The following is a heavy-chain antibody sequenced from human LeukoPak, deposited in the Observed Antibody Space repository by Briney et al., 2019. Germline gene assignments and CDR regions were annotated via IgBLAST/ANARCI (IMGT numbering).Heavy chain of an antibody. CDR2: ISGNGGST. V-gene: IGHV3-23*01. CDR3: AMYKWNDAPLDY. Sequence: GGSLRLSCAASGFTFSSYAMSWVRQAPGKGLEWVSAISGNGGSTYYADSVKGRFTISRDNSKNTLYLQMSSLRAEDTAVYYCAMYKWNDAPLDYWGQGTLVTVSS. D-gene: IGHD1-20*01. CDR1: GFTFSSYA. J-gene: IGHJ4*02.